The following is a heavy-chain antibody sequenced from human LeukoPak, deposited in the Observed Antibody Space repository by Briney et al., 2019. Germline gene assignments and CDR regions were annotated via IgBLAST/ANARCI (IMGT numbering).Heavy chain of an antibody. CDR1: GFTFSNSW. J-gene: IGHJ4*02. CDR3: ASIRNY. V-gene: IGHV3-53*01. CDR2: IYSGGST. Sequence: GGSLRLSCAASGFTFSNSWMSWVRQAPGKGLEWVSVIYSGGSTYYADSVKGRFTISRDNSKNTLYLQMNSLRAEDTAVYYCASIRNYWGQGTLVTVSS. D-gene: IGHD3-3*02.